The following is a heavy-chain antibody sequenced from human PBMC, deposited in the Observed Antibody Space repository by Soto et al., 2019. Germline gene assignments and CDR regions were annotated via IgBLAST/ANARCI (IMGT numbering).Heavy chain of an antibody. Sequence: GGSLRLSCTASGFTFGDYAMSWFRQAPGKGLEWVGFIRSKAYGGTTEYAASVKGRFTISRDDSKSIAYLQMNSLKTEDTAVYYCTRDWPVEGVRYWGQGTLVTVSS. CDR3: TRDWPVEGVRY. CDR2: IRSKAYGGTT. J-gene: IGHJ4*02. D-gene: IGHD6-19*01. V-gene: IGHV3-49*03. CDR1: GFTFGDYA.